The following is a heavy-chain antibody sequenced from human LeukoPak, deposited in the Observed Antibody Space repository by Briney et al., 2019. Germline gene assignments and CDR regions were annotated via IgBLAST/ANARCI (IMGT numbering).Heavy chain of an antibody. D-gene: IGHD6-13*01. V-gene: IGHV3-48*04. CDR2: ISSSSSTI. J-gene: IGHJ4*02. CDR3: GSIGSSWYEDY. Sequence: GGSLRLSCAASGFTFSSYSMNWVRQAPGKGLEWVSYISSSSSTIYYADSVKGRFTISRDNAKNSLYLQMNSLRAEDTAVYYCGSIGSSWYEDYCGQGTLVTVSS. CDR1: GFTFSSYS.